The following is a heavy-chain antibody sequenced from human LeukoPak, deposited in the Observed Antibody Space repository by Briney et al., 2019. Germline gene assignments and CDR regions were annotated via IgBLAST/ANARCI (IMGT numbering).Heavy chain of an antibody. CDR2: ITGSGDTT. V-gene: IGHV3-23*01. CDR3: AKWGDYDILTGYYVSDF. J-gene: IGHJ4*02. D-gene: IGHD3-9*01. Sequence: GASLRLSCAASGFIFRNYAMSWVRQAPGKGLEWVSAITGSGDTTYYADSVKGRFTISRDNSKNTLYVEMNTLRAEDAAVYYCAKWGDYDILTGYYVSDFWGQGTLVTVSS. CDR1: GFIFRNYA.